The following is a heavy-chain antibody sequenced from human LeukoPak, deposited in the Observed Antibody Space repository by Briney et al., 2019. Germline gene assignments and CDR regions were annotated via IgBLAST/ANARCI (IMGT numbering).Heavy chain of an antibody. CDR3: AKEGGYGELSSYFDY. CDR2: ISSGSTYI. V-gene: IGHV3-21*04. J-gene: IGHJ4*02. CDR1: EFTFSTYS. D-gene: IGHD3-16*02. Sequence: GGSLRLSCAASEFTFSTYSMNWVRQAPGKGLEWVSSISSGSTYIYYADSVKGRFTISRDNSKNTLYLQMNSLRAEDTAVYYRAKEGGYGELSSYFDYWGQGTLVTVSS.